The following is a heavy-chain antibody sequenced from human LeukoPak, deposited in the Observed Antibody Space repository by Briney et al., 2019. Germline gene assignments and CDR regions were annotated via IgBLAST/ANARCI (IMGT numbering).Heavy chain of an antibody. CDR2: IIPIFGTA. V-gene: IGHV1-69*13. CDR3: ARDTKRSRARWENLGIDP. Sequence: GASVKVSCKASGGTFSSYAISWVRQAPGQGLEWMGGIIPIFGTANYAQKFQGRVTITADESTSTAYMELSSLRSEDTAVYYCARDTKRSRARWENLGIDPWGQGTLVTVSS. D-gene: IGHD3-16*01. J-gene: IGHJ5*02. CDR1: GGTFSSYA.